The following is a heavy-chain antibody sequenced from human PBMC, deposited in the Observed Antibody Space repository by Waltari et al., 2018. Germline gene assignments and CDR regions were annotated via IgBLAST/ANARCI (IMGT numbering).Heavy chain of an antibody. V-gene: IGHV1-2*07. CDR1: GYTFTGYY. J-gene: IGHJ4*02. D-gene: IGHD3-10*01. Sequence: QVQLVQSGAEVKKPGASVKVSCKASGYTFTGYYMHWVRQAPGQGLEWMGWINTDNGGTNYAHKFHGRVTRTRDTSISTAYMELSRLRSDDTAVYYCARGNDGSLDYWGQGTLVTVSS. CDR2: INTDNGGT. CDR3: ARGNDGSLDY.